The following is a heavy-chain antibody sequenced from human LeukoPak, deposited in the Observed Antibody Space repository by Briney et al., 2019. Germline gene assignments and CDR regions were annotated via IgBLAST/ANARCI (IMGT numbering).Heavy chain of an antibody. CDR3: ARGAEICSSTSCYLISYYYYYMDV. CDR1: GYTFTSYD. V-gene: IGHV1-8*03. Sequence: ASVKVSCKASGYTFTSYDINWVRQATGQGLEWMGWMNPNSGNTGYAQKFQGRVTITRNTSISTAYMELSSLRSEDTAVYYCARGAEICSSTSCYLISYYYYYMDVWGNGTTVTVSS. J-gene: IGHJ6*03. D-gene: IGHD2-2*01. CDR2: MNPNSGNT.